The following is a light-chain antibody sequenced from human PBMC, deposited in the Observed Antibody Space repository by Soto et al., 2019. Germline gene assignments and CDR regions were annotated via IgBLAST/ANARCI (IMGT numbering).Light chain of an antibody. J-gene: IGLJ1*01. CDR3: QSYDSSLSSYV. CDR2: DNN. Sequence: QSVLTQPPSVSAAPGQKVTISCSGSSSNIGNNFVSWYQQHPGTAPKVIIYDNNKRPSGIPDRFSGSKSGTSATLGITGLQAEDEAVYYCQSYDSSLSSYVFGAGTKVTVL. CDR1: SSNIGNNF. V-gene: IGLV1-51*01.